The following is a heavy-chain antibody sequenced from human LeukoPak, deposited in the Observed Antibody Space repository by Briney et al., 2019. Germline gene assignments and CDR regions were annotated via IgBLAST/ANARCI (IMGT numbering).Heavy chain of an antibody. CDR2: INHSGST. D-gene: IGHD6-19*01. CDR1: GGSFSGYY. V-gene: IGHV4-34*01. Sequence: SETLSLTCAVYGGSFSGYYWSWIRQPPGKGLEWIGEINHSGSTNYNPSLKSRVTISVDTSKNQFSLKLSSVTAADTAVYYCARGLGSSGSYPAPGFDPWGQGTLVTVSS. CDR3: ARGLGSSGSYPAPGFDP. J-gene: IGHJ5*02.